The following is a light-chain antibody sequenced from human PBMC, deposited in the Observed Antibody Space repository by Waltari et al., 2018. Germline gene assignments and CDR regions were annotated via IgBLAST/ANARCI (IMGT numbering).Light chain of an antibody. CDR2: GTS. Sequence: IVLTQSPGTLSLSPGERATLSRRASQRVSSSYLVWYQQKPGQAPRRLIYGTSSRATDIPDRFSCSGSGTDVTLTISRLEPEDFAVYYCQQYGGSPPSTFGQGTRLEIK. J-gene: IGKJ5*01. CDR1: QRVSSSY. CDR3: QQYGGSPPST. V-gene: IGKV3-20*01.